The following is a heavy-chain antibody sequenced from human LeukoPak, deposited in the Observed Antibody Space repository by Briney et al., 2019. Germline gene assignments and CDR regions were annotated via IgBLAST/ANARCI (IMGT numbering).Heavy chain of an antibody. CDR1: GGPISSYY. V-gene: IGHV4-59*01. J-gene: IGHJ3*02. Sequence: KPSETLSLTCTVSGGPISSYYWSWIRQPPGKGLEGIGYIYYSGSTNCNPSVKSRVAMSVDTSKKQFSLKLSSLTAADTAVYYCARGGTAVIAPYAFDIWGQGTMVTVSS. CDR3: ARGGTAVIAPYAFDI. D-gene: IGHD4-23*01. CDR2: IYYSGST.